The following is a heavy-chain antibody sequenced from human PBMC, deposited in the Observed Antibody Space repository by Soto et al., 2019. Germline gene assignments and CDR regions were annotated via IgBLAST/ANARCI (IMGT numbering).Heavy chain of an antibody. Sequence: PGESLKISCQASGYKFTSNWLSWVRQVPGKGLEWVGRIDPSDSYTKYSPSFQGRVTITTDKSISTVYLQWDSLQASDTAMYYCVRQAPRGYTYAKYYFEYWGQGTLVTVSS. D-gene: IGHD5-18*01. J-gene: IGHJ4*02. CDR1: GYKFTSNW. CDR2: IDPSDSYT. CDR3: VRQAPRGYTYAKYYFEY. V-gene: IGHV5-10-1*01.